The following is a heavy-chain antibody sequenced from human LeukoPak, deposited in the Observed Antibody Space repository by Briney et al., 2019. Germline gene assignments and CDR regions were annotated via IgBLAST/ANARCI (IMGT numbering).Heavy chain of an antibody. CDR1: GYSFTSYW. CDR3: ARLLAVAGTVNDY. V-gene: IGHV5-51*01. CDR2: IYPGDSDT. D-gene: IGHD6-19*01. Sequence: GESPKISCKGSGYSFTSYWIGWVRQMPGKGLEWMGIIYPGDSDTRYSPSFQGQVTISADKSISTAYLQWSSLKVSDTAMYYCARLLAVAGTVNDYWGQGTLVTVSS. J-gene: IGHJ4*02.